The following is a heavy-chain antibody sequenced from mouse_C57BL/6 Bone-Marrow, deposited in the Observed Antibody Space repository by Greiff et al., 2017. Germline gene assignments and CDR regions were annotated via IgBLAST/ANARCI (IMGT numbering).Heavy chain of an antibody. CDR2: ISYSGSA. V-gene: IGHV3-8*02. J-gene: IGHJ1*01. Sequence: EVKLQESGPSLVNPSQTLSLTCSVTGDSITSGYWNWIRKFPGNKLEYMGYISYSGSAYYNPSLKSRISITRDTSKNQYYLQLNSVTTEDTATYYCARLDGNYRYFDVWGAGTTVTVSS. CDR3: ARLDGNYRYFDV. D-gene: IGHD2-1*01. CDR1: GDSITSGY.